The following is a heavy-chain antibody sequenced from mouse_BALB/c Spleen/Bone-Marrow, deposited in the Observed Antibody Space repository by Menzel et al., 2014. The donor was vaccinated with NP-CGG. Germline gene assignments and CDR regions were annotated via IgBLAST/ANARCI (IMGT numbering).Heavy chain of an antibody. CDR2: IAPGSGST. J-gene: IGHJ3*01. CDR3: AREDMGYGNNAWSAY. Sequence: DPVKPGASVKLSCKASGYTFTSYWINWIKQRPGQGLEWIGRIAPGSGSTYYNEMFKGKATLTVDTSSSTAYIQLSSLSSEDSAVYFCAREDMGYGNNAWSAYWGQGTLVTVSA. D-gene: IGHD2-1*01. V-gene: IGHV1S41*01. CDR1: GYTFTSYW.